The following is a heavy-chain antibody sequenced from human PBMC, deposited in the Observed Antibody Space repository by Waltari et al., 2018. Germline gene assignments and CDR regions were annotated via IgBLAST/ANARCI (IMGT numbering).Heavy chain of an antibody. CDR2: VDPKDGET. V-gene: IGHV1-69-2*01. Sequence: EVQLVQSGAEVKKPGATLKISCKASGYSFTDYYMHWVQQAPGKGLEWMGRVDPKDGETTYTEKFQDRVTITADTSTDTAYMELSSLRSEDTAVYYCATPTYYYASDAFDVWGQGTMVTVSS. CDR3: ATPTYYYASDAFDV. D-gene: IGHD3-10*01. CDR1: GYSFTDYY. J-gene: IGHJ3*01.